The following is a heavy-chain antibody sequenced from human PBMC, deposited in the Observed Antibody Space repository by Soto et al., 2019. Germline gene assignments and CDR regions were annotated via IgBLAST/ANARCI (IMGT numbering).Heavy chain of an antibody. CDR3: GRESRLKYNGNSVDY. CDR2: IYYSGST. Sequence: PSETLSLTCTVSGGSIRSYYWSWIRQPPGKGLEWIGYIYYSGSTNYNPSLKSRVTISVDTSKNQFSLKLSSVTAADTAVYYCGRESRLKYNGNSVDYGGQETLVTFSS. V-gene: IGHV4-59*01. D-gene: IGHD1-7*01. J-gene: IGHJ4*02. CDR1: GGSIRSYY.